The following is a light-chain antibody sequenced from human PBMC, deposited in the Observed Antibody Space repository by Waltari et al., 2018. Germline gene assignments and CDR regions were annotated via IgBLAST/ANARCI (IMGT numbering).Light chain of an antibody. CDR1: QSVSNTH. Sequence: EIVLTQSPGTLSLSPGERATLSCRASQSVSNTHLAWYQQIPGQAPRRLIYAASRRATGVPDRFSGSGSGTDFTLTISRLEPEDFAVYYCQQYGSAPRTFGQGTKVEIK. J-gene: IGKJ1*01. CDR2: AAS. CDR3: QQYGSAPRT. V-gene: IGKV3-20*01.